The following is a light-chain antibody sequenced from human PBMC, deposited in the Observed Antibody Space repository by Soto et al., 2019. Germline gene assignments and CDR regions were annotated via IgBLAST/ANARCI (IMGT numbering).Light chain of an antibody. Sequence: QSALTQPASVSGSPGQSIAISCTGSSSDIGGHNYVSWYQQHPGKAPKVMIFEVSKRPSGVPDRFSGSKSANTASLTVSGLQAEDEADYYCTSYAGANTLVFGGGTKLTVL. CDR3: TSYAGANTLV. CDR2: EVS. J-gene: IGLJ2*01. V-gene: IGLV2-8*01. CDR1: SSDIGGHNY.